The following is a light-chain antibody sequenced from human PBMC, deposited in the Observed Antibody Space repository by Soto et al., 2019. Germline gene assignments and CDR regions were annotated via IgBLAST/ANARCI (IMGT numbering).Light chain of an antibody. Sequence: EVVVTQSPATLAVSPGERATLSCRASQSLGSKLAWYQQKPGQGPRLLIYGASTRATAVPGRFSGSGSGTEFILTISSLQSEDFAVYYCQQYNYWPPMFGQGTRVEFK. CDR2: GAS. V-gene: IGKV3-15*01. CDR1: QSLGSK. CDR3: QQYNYWPPM. J-gene: IGKJ1*01.